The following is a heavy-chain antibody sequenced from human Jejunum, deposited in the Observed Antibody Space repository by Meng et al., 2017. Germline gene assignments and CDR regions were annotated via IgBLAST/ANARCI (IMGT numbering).Heavy chain of an antibody. V-gene: IGHV4-4*02. CDR1: GDSISGSNW. D-gene: IGHD2-15*01. CDR3: AKYSRGFDS. Sequence: SETLSLTCAVSGDSISGSNWWSWVRQPPGKGLEWIGEIYHSGITYYNPSLKSRVTISVDKSKNQFSLRLSFVTAADTAVYYCAKYSRGFDSWGQGTLVTVSS. CDR2: IYHSGIT. J-gene: IGHJ4*02.